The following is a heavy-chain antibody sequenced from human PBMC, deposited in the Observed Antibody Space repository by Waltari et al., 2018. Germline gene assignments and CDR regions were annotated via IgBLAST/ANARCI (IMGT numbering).Heavy chain of an antibody. V-gene: IGHV3-72*01. J-gene: IGHJ4*02. CDR2: SRNKPRNYVT. CDR3: ARDLDGDSNLDY. Sequence: EVQLVESGGTLVQPGGSLRLSCAASGFPFSDYDMDWVRQTPDKRLEWVGRSRNKPRNYVTEYAASVKGRFNIFRDDSKDSLYLQMNSLKIEDTAVYYCARDLDGDSNLDYWGQGTLVAVSS. CDR1: GFPFSDYD.